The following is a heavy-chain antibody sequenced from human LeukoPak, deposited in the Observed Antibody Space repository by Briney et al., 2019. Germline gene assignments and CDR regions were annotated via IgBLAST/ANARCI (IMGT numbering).Heavy chain of an antibody. CDR3: ARGIIAARLSDDNYFDY. D-gene: IGHD6-6*01. V-gene: IGHV4-34*01. CDR1: GGSFSGYY. Sequence: SETLSLTCAVYGGSFSGYYWSWIRQPPGKGLEWIGEINHSGSTNYNPSLKSRVTISVDTSKNQFSLKLSSVTAADTAVYYCARGIIAARLSDDNYFDYWGQGTLVTVPS. CDR2: INHSGST. J-gene: IGHJ4*02.